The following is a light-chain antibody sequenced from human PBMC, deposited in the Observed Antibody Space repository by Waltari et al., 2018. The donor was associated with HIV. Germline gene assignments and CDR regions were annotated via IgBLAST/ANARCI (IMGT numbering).Light chain of an antibody. J-gene: IGLJ1*01. V-gene: IGLV2-14*01. Sequence: QSALTQPASVSGSPGQSITISCHGTSSDVGGSNHFSWYQQHPGKAPKLMIYEVSNRPSGVSNRFSGSKSGNTASLTISGLQAEDEADYYCSSYTSSSTPYVFGTGTKVTVL. CDR2: EVS. CDR1: SSDVGGSNH. CDR3: SSYTSSSTPYV.